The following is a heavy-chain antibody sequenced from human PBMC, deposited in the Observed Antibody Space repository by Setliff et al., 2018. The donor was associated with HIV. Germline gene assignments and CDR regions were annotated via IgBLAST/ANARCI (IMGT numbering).Heavy chain of an antibody. CDR1: GASFSGYY. D-gene: IGHD6-13*01. Sequence: PSETLSLTCAVYGASFSGYYWSWVRQPPGKGLEWIGEINHSGSTNYNPSLKSRVTISVDTSKNQFSLKVRSVTAADTAVYYCARLRRAATAGTWDYYYYGMDVWGQGTTVTVSS. CDR3: ARLRRAATAGTWDYYYYGMDV. V-gene: IGHV4-34*01. J-gene: IGHJ6*02. CDR2: INHSGST.